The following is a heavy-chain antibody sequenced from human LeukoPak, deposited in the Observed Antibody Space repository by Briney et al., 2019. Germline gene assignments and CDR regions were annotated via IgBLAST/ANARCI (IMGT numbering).Heavy chain of an antibody. J-gene: IGHJ6*02. CDR1: GFTFSSYG. Sequence: GRSLRLSCAASGFTFSSYGMHWVRQAPGKGLEWVAVISYDGSNKYYADPVKGRFTISRDNSKNTLYLQMNSLRAEDTAVYYCAKDREYYYYYGMYVWGQGTTVTLSS. CDR2: ISYDGSNK. CDR3: AKDREYYYYYGMYV. V-gene: IGHV3-30*18.